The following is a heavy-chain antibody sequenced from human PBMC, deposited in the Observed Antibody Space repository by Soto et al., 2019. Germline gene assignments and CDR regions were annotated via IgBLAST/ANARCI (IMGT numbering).Heavy chain of an antibody. CDR3: AREDRKGSSGDYGMDV. CDR1: GDSVSSNSAA. CDR2: TYYRSKWYN. J-gene: IGHJ6*02. Sequence: TLSLTCAISGDSVSSNSAAWNWIRQSPSRGLEWLGRTYYRSKWYNDYAVSVKSRITINPDTSKNQFSRQLNSVTPEDTAVYYCAREDRKGSSGDYGMDVWGQGTTVTVSS. V-gene: IGHV6-1*01. D-gene: IGHD6-6*01.